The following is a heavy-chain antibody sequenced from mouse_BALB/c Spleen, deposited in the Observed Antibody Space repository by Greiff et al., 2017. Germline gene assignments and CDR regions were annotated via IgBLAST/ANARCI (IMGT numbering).Heavy chain of an antibody. D-gene: IGHD2-14*01. CDR3: ARGGGYDTDYAMDY. CDR1: GFTFSSFG. J-gene: IGHJ4*01. Sequence: EVHLVESGGGLVQPGGSRKLSCAASGFTFSSFGMHWVRQAPEKGLEWVAYISSGSSTIYYADTVKGRFTISRDNPKNTLFLQMTSLRSEDTAMYYCARGGGYDTDYAMDYWGQGTSVTVSS. V-gene: IGHV5-17*02. CDR2: ISSGSSTI.